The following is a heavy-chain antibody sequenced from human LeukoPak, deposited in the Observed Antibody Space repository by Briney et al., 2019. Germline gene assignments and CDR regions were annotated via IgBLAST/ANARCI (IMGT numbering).Heavy chain of an antibody. Sequence: GGSLRLSCAASGFTFSSYSMNWVRRAPGKGLGWVSYISSSSSTIYYADSVKGRFTISRDNAKNSLYLQMNSLRAEDTAVYYCAAEEVEMATTVRPNWGQGTLVTVSS. V-gene: IGHV3-48*04. CDR1: GFTFSSYS. CDR3: AAEEVEMATTVRPN. J-gene: IGHJ4*02. CDR2: ISSSSSTI. D-gene: IGHD5-24*01.